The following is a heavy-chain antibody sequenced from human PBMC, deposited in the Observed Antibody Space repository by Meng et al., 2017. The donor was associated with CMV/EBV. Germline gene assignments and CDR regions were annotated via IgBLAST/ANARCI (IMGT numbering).Heavy chain of an antibody. J-gene: IGHJ4*02. V-gene: IGHV4-31*02. D-gene: IGHD5-24*01. CDR2: IYYSGST. CDR3: ARSGDGYNSMDY. Sequence: VSGGSISSGGYYWSWLRQHPGKGLEWIGYIYYSGSTYYNPSLKSRVTISVDTSKNQFSLKLSSVTAADTAVYYCARSGDGYNSMDYWGQGTLVTVSS. CDR1: GGSISSGGYY.